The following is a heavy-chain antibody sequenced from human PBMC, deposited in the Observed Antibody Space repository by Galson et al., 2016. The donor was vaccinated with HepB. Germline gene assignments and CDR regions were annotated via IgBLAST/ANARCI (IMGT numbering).Heavy chain of an antibody. V-gene: IGHV3-7*03. D-gene: IGHD1-26*01. J-gene: IGHJ4*02. Sequence: FLRHCCGFGGFILNNDYQDWVRQGPGKGLEWVANIKQDGSAKYYVDSVKGRFTISRDNAKNSLYLQINSLSSEDTAVYYCARDRGGTYSNCFDYWGQGTMVTVSS. CDR3: ARDRGGTYSNCFDY. CDR2: IKQDGSAK. CDR1: GFILNNDY.